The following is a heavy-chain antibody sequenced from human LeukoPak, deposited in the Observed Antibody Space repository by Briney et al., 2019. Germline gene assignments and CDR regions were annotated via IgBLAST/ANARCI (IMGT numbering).Heavy chain of an antibody. CDR3: ATRRVEAAAQPPLYYYMDV. Sequence: GGSLRLSCAASGFTFSSYVMSWVRQAPGKRLEWVSAISGSGGSTYYADSVKGRFTISRDNSKNTLYLQMNSLRAEDTAVYYCATRRVEAAAQPPLYYYMDVWGKGTTVTVSS. J-gene: IGHJ6*03. CDR2: ISGSGGST. D-gene: IGHD6-13*01. V-gene: IGHV3-23*01. CDR1: GFTFSSYV.